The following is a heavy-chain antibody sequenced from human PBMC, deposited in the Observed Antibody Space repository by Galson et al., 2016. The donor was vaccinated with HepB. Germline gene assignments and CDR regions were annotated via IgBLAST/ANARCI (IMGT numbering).Heavy chain of an antibody. CDR1: GGSLRNNC. CDR3: ARDRPFRFFDWIRGGNYRAPSSCFDP. J-gene: IGHJ5*02. Sequence: LSLTCAVYGGSLRNNCWSWIRPPPGKGLEWVGEINHSGSTNYSPSLKRRITISVDTSKNQFYLKEKSVNAADTAVYYCARDRPFRFFDWIRGGNYRAPSSCFDPWGHGTLVTVSS. V-gene: IGHV4-34*01. CDR2: INHSGST. D-gene: IGHD3-9*01.